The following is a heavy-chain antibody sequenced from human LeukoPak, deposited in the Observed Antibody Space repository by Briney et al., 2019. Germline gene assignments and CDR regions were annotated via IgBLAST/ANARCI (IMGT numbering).Heavy chain of an antibody. CDR1: GFTFDDYA. J-gene: IGHJ4*02. D-gene: IGHD3-10*01. CDR3: AKDRTNSYTMGLFDY. Sequence: PGGSLRLSCAASGFTFDDYAMHWVRQAPGKGLEWVSGISWNSGSIGYADSVKGRFTISRDNAKNSLYLQMNSLRAEDTALYYCAKDRTNSYTMGLFDYWAREPWSPSPQ. CDR2: ISWNSGSI. V-gene: IGHV3-9*01.